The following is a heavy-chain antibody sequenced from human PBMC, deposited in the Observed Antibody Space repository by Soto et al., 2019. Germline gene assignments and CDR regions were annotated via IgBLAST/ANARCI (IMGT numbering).Heavy chain of an antibody. D-gene: IGHD3-10*01. V-gene: IGHV3-23*01. J-gene: IGHJ5*02. CDR1: GFTFSSYA. CDR3: AKEVWFGESSANWFDP. CDR2: ISGSGGST. Sequence: PGGSLRLSCAASGFTFSSYAMSWVRQAPGKGLEWVSAISGSGGSTYYADSVKGRFTISRDNSKNTLYLQMNSLRAEDTAVYYCAKEVWFGESSANWFDPWGQGTLVTVS.